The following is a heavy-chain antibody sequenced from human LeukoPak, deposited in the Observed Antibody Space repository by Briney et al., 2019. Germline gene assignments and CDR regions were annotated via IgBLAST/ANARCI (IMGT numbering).Heavy chain of an antibody. V-gene: IGHV3-7*01. J-gene: IGHJ4*02. CDR2: IKQDGSEK. CDR1: GFIFSDYG. D-gene: IGHD3-22*01. CDR3: ARDGLFSGYCDSSGYYDY. Sequence: GGSLRLSCGVSGFIFSDYGMHWVRQAPGKGLEWVANIKQDGSEKYYVDSVKGRFTISRDNAKNSLYLQMNSLRAEDTAVYYCARDGLFSGYCDSSGYYDYWGQGTLVTVSS.